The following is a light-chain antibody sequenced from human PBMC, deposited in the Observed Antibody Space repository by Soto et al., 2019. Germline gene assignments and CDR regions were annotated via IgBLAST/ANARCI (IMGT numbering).Light chain of an antibody. CDR3: QQYNSYPT. CDR2: KAS. J-gene: IGKJ1*01. CDR1: QRIDSW. Sequence: DIQMTQSPSTLSASVGDRVTITCRASQRIDSWLAWYQQKPGKAPKLLIYKASSLESGVPLRFSASVSGTEFTLIISGLQPDDFATYYCQQYNSYPTFGQGTNV. V-gene: IGKV1-5*03.